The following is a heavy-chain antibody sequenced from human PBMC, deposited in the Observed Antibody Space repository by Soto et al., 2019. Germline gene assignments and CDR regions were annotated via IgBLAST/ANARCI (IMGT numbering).Heavy chain of an antibody. J-gene: IGHJ3*02. V-gene: IGHV4-30-2*01. D-gene: IGHD5-12*01. CDR2: IYHSGST. CDR1: GGSISSGGYS. Sequence: QLQLQESGSGLVKPSQTLSLTCAVSGGSISSGGYSWSWIRQPPGKGLEWIGYIYHSGSTYYNPSPKSRVTISVDRSKNQFSLQLSSVTAADTAVYYCARAYPTNHDAFDIWGQGTMVTVSS. CDR3: ARAYPTNHDAFDI.